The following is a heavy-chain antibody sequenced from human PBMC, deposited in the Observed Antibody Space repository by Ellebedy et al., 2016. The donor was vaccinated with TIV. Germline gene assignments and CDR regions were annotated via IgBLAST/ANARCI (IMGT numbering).Heavy chain of an antibody. Sequence: GESLKISCAASGLTFDNAWLSWVRQPPGKGLEWVGRIKSKTDIGRANYAAPLKGRFTISRDDSKNSLYLQMNSLKIEDTAVYYCVRGYNWNGNGFGGKYGMDVWGQGTTVTVSS. D-gene: IGHD1-20*01. V-gene: IGHV3-15*01. J-gene: IGHJ6*02. CDR1: GLTFDNAW. CDR3: VRGYNWNGNGFGGKYGMDV. CDR2: IKSKTDIGRA.